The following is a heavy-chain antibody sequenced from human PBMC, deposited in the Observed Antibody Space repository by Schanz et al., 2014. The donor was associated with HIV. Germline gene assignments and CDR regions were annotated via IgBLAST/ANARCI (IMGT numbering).Heavy chain of an antibody. CDR3: AKDRNQYDSRYIGKGNYYYYYGMDV. CDR1: GFSFDTFG. CDR2: ISYDGTKK. V-gene: IGHV3-30*18. D-gene: IGHD3-22*01. Sequence: QVQLVESGGGVVQPGRSLRLSCAGSGFSFDTFGIHWVRQAPGKRLEWVAVISYDGTKKHYADSVKGRFTISRDNSKNTLYLQMKSLRPEDTAVYYCAKDRNQYDSRYIGKGNYYYYYGMDVWGQGTTVTVSS. J-gene: IGHJ6*02.